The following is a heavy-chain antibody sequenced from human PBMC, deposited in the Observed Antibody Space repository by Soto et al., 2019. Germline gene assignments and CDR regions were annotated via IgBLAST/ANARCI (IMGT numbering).Heavy chain of an antibody. CDR2: IGTSGKTI. Sequence: GWSLRLSCAFSVFTFSSYEMNWVRQAPGKGLEWVSYIGTSGKTIYYADSVRGRFTISRDNAKNSLYLQMNSLRAEDTAVYFCARDPAIYSGKFDYGLDVWGRGTTVTVSS. J-gene: IGHJ6*02. V-gene: IGHV3-48*03. CDR3: ARDPAIYSGKFDYGLDV. CDR1: VFTFSSYE. D-gene: IGHD4-4*01.